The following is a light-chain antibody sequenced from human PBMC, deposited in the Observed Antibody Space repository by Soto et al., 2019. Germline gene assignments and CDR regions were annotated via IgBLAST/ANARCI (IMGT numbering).Light chain of an antibody. J-gene: IGLJ2*01. CDR3: SSYTTSSTVV. CDR2: DIT. V-gene: IGLV2-14*03. CDR1: SSDIGGYNY. Sequence: QSALTQPASVSGSPGQSITISCTVTSSDIGGYNYVSWYQQHPGKAPKLMIFDITNRPSGVSNRFSGSKSANTASLTISGLQAEDEADYYCSSYTTSSTVVFGGGTKLTVL.